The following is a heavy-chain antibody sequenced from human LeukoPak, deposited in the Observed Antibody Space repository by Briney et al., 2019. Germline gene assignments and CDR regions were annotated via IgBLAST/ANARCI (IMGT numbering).Heavy chain of an antibody. CDR2: IYYSGST. CDR1: GVSISTYY. J-gene: IGHJ4*02. V-gene: IGHV4-59*01. CDR3: ARVRCSGGSCYDFDY. Sequence: SETLSLTCTVSGVSISTYYWSWIRQPPGKGLDWIGYIYYSGSTNYNPSLKSRVTISVDTSKNQFSLKLSSVTAADTAVYYCARVRCSGGSCYDFDYWGQGTLVTVPS. D-gene: IGHD2-15*01.